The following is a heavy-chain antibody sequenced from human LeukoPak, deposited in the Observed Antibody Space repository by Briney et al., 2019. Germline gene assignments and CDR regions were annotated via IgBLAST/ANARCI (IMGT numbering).Heavy chain of an antibody. D-gene: IGHD1-26*01. Sequence: PGGSLRLSCAASGFTFSSYAMHWDRQAPGKGLEWVAVISYDGSNKYYADSVKGRFTISRDNSKNTLYLQMNSLRAEDTAVYYCARGQGGSYDYWGQGTLVTVSS. V-gene: IGHV3-30-3*01. CDR3: ARGQGGSYDY. CDR1: GFTFSSYA. CDR2: ISYDGSNK. J-gene: IGHJ4*02.